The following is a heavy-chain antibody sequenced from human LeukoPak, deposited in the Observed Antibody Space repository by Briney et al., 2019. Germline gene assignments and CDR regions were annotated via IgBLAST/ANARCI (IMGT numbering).Heavy chain of an antibody. Sequence: GRSLRLSCAASGFTFSSYTMNWVRQAPGKGLEWVAIISYDGSNKYYADSVKGRFTISRDNSKNTLYLQMDSLRAEDTAVYYCARGGSYLSAFDIWGQGTMVTVSS. CDR3: ARGGSYLSAFDI. D-gene: IGHD1-26*01. CDR1: GFTFSSYT. J-gene: IGHJ3*02. V-gene: IGHV3-30*04. CDR2: ISYDGSNK.